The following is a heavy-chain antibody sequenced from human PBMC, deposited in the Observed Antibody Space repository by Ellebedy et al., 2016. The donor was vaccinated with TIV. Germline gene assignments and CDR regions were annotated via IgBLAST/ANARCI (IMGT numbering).Heavy chain of an antibody. CDR1: GFTFTTYA. CDR2: ISGSGGST. D-gene: IGHD5-24*01. CDR3: AKAGYNYHKKNNWFDF. Sequence: GESLKISCGASGFTFTTYAMRWVRQDPGKGLEWVSSISGSGGSTYYADSMKGRFTISRDNSKNTLYLQMTNLRADDTAIYYCAKAGYNYHKKNNWFDFWGQGTLVTVSS. J-gene: IGHJ5*01. V-gene: IGHV3-23*01.